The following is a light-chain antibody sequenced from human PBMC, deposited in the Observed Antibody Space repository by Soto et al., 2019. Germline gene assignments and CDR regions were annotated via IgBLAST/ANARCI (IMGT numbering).Light chain of an antibody. Sequence: QSVLTQPPSASGTPGQRVTISCSGSSSNIGANPINWYQQLPGTVPKLLIYNNDQRPSGVPDRFSASKSGTSASLAISGLQSEDEADYYCEAWDDSLYGAVLGGGTQLTVL. CDR2: NND. V-gene: IGLV1-44*01. CDR3: EAWDDSLYGAV. J-gene: IGLJ2*01. CDR1: SSNIGANP.